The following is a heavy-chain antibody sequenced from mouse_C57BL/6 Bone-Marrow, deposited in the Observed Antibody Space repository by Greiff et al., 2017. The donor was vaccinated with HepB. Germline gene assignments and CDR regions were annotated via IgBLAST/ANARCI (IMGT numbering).Heavy chain of an antibody. Sequence: EVMLVESGGGLVQPGGSLKLSCAASGFTFSDYGMAWVRQAPRKGPEWVAFISNLAYSIYYADTVTGRFTLSRENAKNTLYLEMSSLRSEDTAMYYCARRGTTVVDYAMDYWGQGTSVTVSS. CDR1: GFTFSDYG. D-gene: IGHD1-1*01. CDR3: ARRGTTVVDYAMDY. CDR2: ISNLAYSI. V-gene: IGHV5-15*01. J-gene: IGHJ4*01.